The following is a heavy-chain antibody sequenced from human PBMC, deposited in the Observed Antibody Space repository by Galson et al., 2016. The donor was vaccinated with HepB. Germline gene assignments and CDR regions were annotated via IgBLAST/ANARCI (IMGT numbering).Heavy chain of an antibody. J-gene: IGHJ4*02. Sequence: PALVKPTQTLTLTCTLSGLSLNTNGVGVGWIRQPPGKALEWLALIYWDDDKRFSPSLKSRLTITKDTSKNQVVLTMTNMDPVDTATNYCAHRDLWGYSGEGVDYWGQGTLVTVSS. CDR2: IYWDDDK. CDR1: GLSLNTNGVG. CDR3: AHRDLWGYSGEGVDY. D-gene: IGHD5-12*01. V-gene: IGHV2-5*02.